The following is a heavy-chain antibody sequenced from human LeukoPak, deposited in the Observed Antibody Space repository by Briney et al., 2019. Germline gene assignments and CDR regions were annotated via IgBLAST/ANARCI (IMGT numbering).Heavy chain of an antibody. D-gene: IGHD4-17*01. J-gene: IGHJ6*02. CDR3: ASGIYGDYYYGMDV. V-gene: IGHV1-69*01. CDR1: GGTFSSYA. Sequence: GSSVKVSCKASGGTFSSYAISWVRQAPGQGLEWMRGIIPIFGTANYAQKFQGRVTITADESTSTAYMELSSLRSEDTAVYYCASGIYGDYYYGMDVWGQGTTVTVSS. CDR2: IIPIFGTA.